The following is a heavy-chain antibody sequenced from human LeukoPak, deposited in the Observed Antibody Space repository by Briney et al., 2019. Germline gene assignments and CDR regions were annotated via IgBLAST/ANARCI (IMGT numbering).Heavy chain of an antibody. J-gene: IGHJ4*02. Sequence: SETLSLTCSVSGGSISSTSHYWGWIRQPPGKGLEWIGSIYYSGSTYYNPSLKSRVTISVDTSKNQFSLKLSSVTAADTAVYYCARDRDYPRDQFDYWGQGTVVSVSS. CDR1: GGSISSTSHY. D-gene: IGHD4-17*01. CDR3: ARDRDYPRDQFDY. V-gene: IGHV4-39*07. CDR2: IYYSGST.